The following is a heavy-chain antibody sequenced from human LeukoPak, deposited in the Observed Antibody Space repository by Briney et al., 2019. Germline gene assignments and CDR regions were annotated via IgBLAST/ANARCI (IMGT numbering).Heavy chain of an antibody. V-gene: IGHV5-51*01. CDR2: IYPGDSDT. CDR1: GYSFTNYW. CDR3: AICYYDSSAYYSPFDY. D-gene: IGHD3-22*01. Sequence: GESLKISCKGPGYSFTNYWIGWVRQMPGKGLEWMGIIYPGDSDTRYSPSFQGQVTISADKSISTAYLQWSSLKASDTAMYYCAICYYDSSAYYSPFDYWGQGTLVTVSS. J-gene: IGHJ4*02.